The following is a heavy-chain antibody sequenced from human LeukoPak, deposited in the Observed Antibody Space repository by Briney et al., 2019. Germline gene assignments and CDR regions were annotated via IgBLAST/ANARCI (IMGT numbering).Heavy chain of an antibody. CDR1: GFTFNDYN. D-gene: IGHD3-9*01. Sequence: GGCLRLSCAASGFTFNDYNMHWVRQAPGKGLEWVAFISYHGINKNDADSVKGRFTISRDNSENTVYLQINSLRPEDTAIYYCARDFTGRYTIDYWGQGTLVTVSS. J-gene: IGHJ4*02. CDR3: ARDFTGRYTIDY. CDR2: ISYHGINK. V-gene: IGHV3-30-3*01.